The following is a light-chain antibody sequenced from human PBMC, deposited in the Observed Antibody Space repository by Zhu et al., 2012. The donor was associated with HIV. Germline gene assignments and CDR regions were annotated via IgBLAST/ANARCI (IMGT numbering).Light chain of an antibody. CDR3: QHYNTYPWT. Sequence: DIQMTQSPSTLSASVGDRVTITCRASQSINTRLVWYQQKPGTAPKVLIYTASTLESGVPSRFSGSGSGTEFTLTISSLQPGDFATYYCQHYNTYPWTFGQGTKLEI. CDR2: TAS. CDR1: QSINTR. J-gene: IGKJ2*02. V-gene: IGKV1-5*03.